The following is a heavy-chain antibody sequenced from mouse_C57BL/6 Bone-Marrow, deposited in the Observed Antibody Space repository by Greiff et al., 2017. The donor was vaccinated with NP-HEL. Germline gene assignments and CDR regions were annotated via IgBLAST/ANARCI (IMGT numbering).Heavy chain of an antibody. V-gene: IGHV1-80*01. Sequence: VKLQQSGAELVKPGASVKISCKASGYAFSSYWMNWVKQRPGKGLEWIGQIYPGDGDTNYNGKFKGKATLTADKSSSTAYMQLSSLTSEDSAVYFCASLIYYDYYYYAMDYWGQGTSVTVSS. J-gene: IGHJ4*01. D-gene: IGHD2-4*01. CDR1: GYAFSSYW. CDR3: ASLIYYDYYYYAMDY. CDR2: IYPGDGDT.